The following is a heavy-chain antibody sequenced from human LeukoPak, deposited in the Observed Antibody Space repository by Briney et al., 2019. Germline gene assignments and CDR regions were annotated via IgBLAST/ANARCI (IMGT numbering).Heavy chain of an antibody. Sequence: GGSLRLSCVVSGFTFSNFFMSWVRQAPGKGLEWVSAISGGGGSTYYADSVQGRFSISRDNSNNTVYLQMSSLRAEDTAVYYCAREATVVRGNTIDPWGQGTLVTVSS. D-gene: IGHD3-10*01. V-gene: IGHV3-23*01. J-gene: IGHJ5*02. CDR2: ISGGGGST. CDR3: AREATVVRGNTIDP. CDR1: GFTFSNFF.